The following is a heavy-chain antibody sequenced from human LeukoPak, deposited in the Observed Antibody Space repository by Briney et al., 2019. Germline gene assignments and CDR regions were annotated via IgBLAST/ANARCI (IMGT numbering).Heavy chain of an antibody. CDR2: IYYSGST. J-gene: IGHJ5*02. CDR1: GGSISSYY. D-gene: IGHD3-10*01. V-gene: IGHV4-59*01. CDR3: ARELWFGELSKFDP. Sequence: PSETLSLTCTVSGGSISSYYWSWIRQPPGKGLEWIGYIYYSGSTNYNPSLKSRVTISVDTSKNQFSLKLSSVIAADTAVYYCARELWFGELSKFDPWGQGTLVTVSS.